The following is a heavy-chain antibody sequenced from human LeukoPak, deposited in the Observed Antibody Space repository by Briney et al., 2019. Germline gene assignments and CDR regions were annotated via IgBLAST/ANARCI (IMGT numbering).Heavy chain of an antibody. Sequence: ASVKVSCKASGYGFNRYGITWVRQAPGQGLEWMGWISAYNGDTKYAQKFEGRVTMTTDTSTTTAYMELRSLRSDDTAVCYCARDPSNTSGWYIYFDYWGQGTLVTVSS. D-gene: IGHD6-19*01. CDR2: ISAYNGDT. CDR3: ARDPSNTSGWYIYFDY. CDR1: GYGFNRYG. V-gene: IGHV1-18*01. J-gene: IGHJ4*02.